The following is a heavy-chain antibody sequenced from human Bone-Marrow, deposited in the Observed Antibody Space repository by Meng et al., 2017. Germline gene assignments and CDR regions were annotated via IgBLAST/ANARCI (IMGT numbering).Heavy chain of an antibody. CDR2: IYYSGTT. CDR1: GGSISSGGYY. D-gene: IGHD3-16*01. CDR3: ARDIRQGGNIWFDP. Sequence: QGHRQEPGPGLVKPSQTLSLTCTVSGGSISSGGYYWSWIRQHPGKGLEWIGYIYYSGTTYYNPSLSSLVTISVDTSKNQFSLNLSSVTAADTAVYYCARDIRQGGNIWFDPWGQGTLVTVSS. J-gene: IGHJ5*02. V-gene: IGHV4-31*01.